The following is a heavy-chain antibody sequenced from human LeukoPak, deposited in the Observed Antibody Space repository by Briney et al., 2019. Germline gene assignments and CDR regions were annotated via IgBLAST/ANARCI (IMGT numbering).Heavy chain of an antibody. Sequence: GESLKISCEASGYIFTRYWIGWVRQMPGKDLEWMGIIYPGDSDTRYSPSFQGQVTISADKSISTAYLQWSSLKASDTAMYYCARGTPYDSSGYYGDWGQGTLVTVSS. D-gene: IGHD3-22*01. CDR2: IYPGDSDT. CDR1: GYIFTRYW. V-gene: IGHV5-51*01. CDR3: ARGTPYDSSGYYGD. J-gene: IGHJ4*02.